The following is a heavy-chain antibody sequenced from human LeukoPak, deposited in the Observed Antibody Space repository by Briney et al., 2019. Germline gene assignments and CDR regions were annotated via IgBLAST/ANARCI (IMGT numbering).Heavy chain of an antibody. CDR2: IIPILGIA. D-gene: IGHD6-13*01. CDR1: GGTFSSYA. V-gene: IGHV1-69*04. CDR3: ARAGIAAAGDDY. Sequence: VASVKVSCKASGGTFSSYAISWVRQAPGQGLGWMGRIIPILGIANYAQKFQGRVTITADKSTSTAYMELSSLRSEDTAVYYCARAGIAAAGDDYWGQGTLVTVSS. J-gene: IGHJ4*02.